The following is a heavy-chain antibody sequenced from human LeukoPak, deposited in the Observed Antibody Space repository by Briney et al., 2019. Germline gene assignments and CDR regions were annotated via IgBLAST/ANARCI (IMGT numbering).Heavy chain of an antibody. V-gene: IGHV4-59*01. J-gene: IGHJ5*02. CDR1: GDSIHSYY. Sequence: TASETLSLTCTVSGDSIHSYYWSWIRQPPGKGLEWIGYIFYIGSTSYNPSLKSRVTISVDKSKNHFSLKLTSVTAADTAVYYCAIGHQDYYGDNPNWFDPWGQGTLVTVSS. CDR2: IFYIGST. CDR3: AIGHQDYYGDNPNWFDP. D-gene: IGHD3-10*01.